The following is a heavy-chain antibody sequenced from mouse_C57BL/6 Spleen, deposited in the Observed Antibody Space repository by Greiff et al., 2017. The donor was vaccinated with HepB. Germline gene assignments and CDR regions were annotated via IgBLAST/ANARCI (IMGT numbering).Heavy chain of an antibody. D-gene: IGHD2-4*01. Sequence: QVQLQQPGAELVRPGASVKWSCKASGYTFTSYWMHGVKQGPGQGLEWIGMIHPNSGSTNYNEKFKSKATLTVDKSSSTAYMQLSSLTSEDSAVYYCYDYDEDYWGQGTTLTVSS. CDR1: GYTFTSYW. CDR2: IHPNSGST. V-gene: IGHV1-64*01. CDR3: YDYDEDY. J-gene: IGHJ2*01.